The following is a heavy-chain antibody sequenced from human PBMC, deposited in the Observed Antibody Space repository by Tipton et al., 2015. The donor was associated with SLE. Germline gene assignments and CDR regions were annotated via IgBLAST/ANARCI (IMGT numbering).Heavy chain of an antibody. D-gene: IGHD3-3*01. V-gene: IGHV4-61*02. CDR1: GGSISSGSYY. CDR2: IYTSGST. CDR3: ARAFYYDFWRIYYNEKGPKTYYFDY. J-gene: IGHJ4*02. Sequence: TLSLTCTVSGGSISSGSYYWSWIRQPAGKGLEWIGRIYTSGSTNYNPSLKSRVTISVDTSKNQFSLNLSSVTAADTAVYYCARAFYYDFWRIYYNEKGPKTYYFDYWGQGSLVTVSS.